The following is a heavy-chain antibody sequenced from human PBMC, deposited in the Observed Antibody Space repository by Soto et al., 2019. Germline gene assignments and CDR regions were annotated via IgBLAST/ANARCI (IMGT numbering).Heavy chain of an antibody. J-gene: IGHJ5*02. V-gene: IGHV3-74*01. D-gene: IGHD3-3*01. CDR3: ARSGGIDP. CDR1: GFIFNNYW. CDR2: IQSDGSSI. Sequence: EVQMVESGGGLVQPGGSLRLSCAASGFIFNNYWMHWVRQVPGKGLMWVSRIQSDGSSIDYADSVKGRFTISRDNAKNTVYLQMNSLRVEDTAVYYCARSGGIDPWGQGTLVTVSS.